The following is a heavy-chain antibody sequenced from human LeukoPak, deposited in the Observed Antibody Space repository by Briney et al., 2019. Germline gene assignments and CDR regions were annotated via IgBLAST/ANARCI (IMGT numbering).Heavy chain of an antibody. CDR2: IKQDGSEK. CDR3: ARDEPTVTTGPPVGS. D-gene: IGHD4-17*01. V-gene: IGHV3-7*01. J-gene: IGHJ4*02. Sequence: GGSLRLSCAASGFTFSSYWMSWVRQAPGKGLEWVANIKQDGSEKYYVDSVKGRFSISRDNAKNTLYLQMNSLRVEDTAVYYCARDEPTVTTGPPVGSWGQGTLVTVSS. CDR1: GFTFSSYW.